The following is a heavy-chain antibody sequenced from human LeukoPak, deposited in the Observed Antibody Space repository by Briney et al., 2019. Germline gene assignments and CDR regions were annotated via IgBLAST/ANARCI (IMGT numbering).Heavy chain of an antibody. D-gene: IGHD3-22*01. CDR1: GYTFTDYY. CDR3: ARGYYDSSDFEYFQH. V-gene: IGHV1-2*02. CDR2: INPNSGDT. J-gene: IGHJ1*01. Sequence: ASVKVSCKASGYTFTDYYMHWVRQAPGQGLEWMGWINPNSGDTNFAQKFQGRVTMTRDTSISTVYMELSRLRSDDTAVFYCARGYYDSSDFEYFQHWGQGTLVTVSS.